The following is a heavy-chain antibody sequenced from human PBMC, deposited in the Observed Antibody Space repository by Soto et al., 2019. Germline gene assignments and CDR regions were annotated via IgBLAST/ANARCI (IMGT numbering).Heavy chain of an antibody. CDR2: IYHRGST. J-gene: IGHJ4*02. CDR1: GGSISSGGYS. CDR3: CRGISDSSGFGFDY. D-gene: IGHD3-22*01. Sequence: QLQLQESGSGLVKPSQTLSLTCAVSGGSISSGGYSWSWIRQPPGKGLEWIGYIYHRGSTYSNPSLKIRVTMSADSATKQSSLKPSSVTAAVTAVFYCCRGISDSSGFGFDYRGPGTLVSVPS. V-gene: IGHV4-30-2*01.